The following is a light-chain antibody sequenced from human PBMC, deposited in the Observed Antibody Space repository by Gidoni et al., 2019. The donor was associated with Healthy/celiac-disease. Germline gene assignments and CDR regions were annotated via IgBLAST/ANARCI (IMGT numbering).Light chain of an antibody. CDR2: GAS. CDR1: QSVSSN. J-gene: IGKJ3*01. Sequence: EIVMTQSPATLSVSPGERATHTCRASQSVSSNLAWYQQKPGQAPRLLIYGASTRATGIPARFSGSGSGTEFTLTISSLQSEDFAVYYCQQYNNWPSTFGPGTKVEIK. V-gene: IGKV3-15*01. CDR3: QQYNNWPST.